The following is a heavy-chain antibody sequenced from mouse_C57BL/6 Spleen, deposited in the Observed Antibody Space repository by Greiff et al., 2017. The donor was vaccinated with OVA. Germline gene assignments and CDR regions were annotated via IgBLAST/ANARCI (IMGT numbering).Heavy chain of an antibody. CDR3: ASPPDYYGSSHWYFDV. V-gene: IGHV1-50*01. J-gene: IGHJ1*03. Sequence: QVQLQQPGAELVKPGASVKLSCKASGYTFTSYWMQWVKQRPGQGLEWIGEIDPSDSYTNYNQKFKGKATLTVDTSSSTAYMQLSSRTSEDSAVYYCASPPDYYGSSHWYFDVWGTGTTVTVSS. CDR1: GYTFTSYW. CDR2: IDPSDSYT. D-gene: IGHD1-1*01.